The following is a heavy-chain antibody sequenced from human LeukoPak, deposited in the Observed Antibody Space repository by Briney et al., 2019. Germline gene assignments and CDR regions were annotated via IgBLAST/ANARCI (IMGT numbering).Heavy chain of an antibody. CDR2: ISGSGGST. CDR1: GFTFSSYA. CDR3: AVRLTGYFYSNYYYGMDV. V-gene: IGHV3-23*01. J-gene: IGHJ6*02. D-gene: IGHD3-9*01. Sequence: PGGSLRLSCAASGFTFSSYAMSWVRQAPGKGLEWVSAISGSGGSTYYADSVKGRFTISRDNSKNTLYLQMNSLRAEGTAVYYCAVRLTGYFYSNYYYGMDVWGQGTTVTVSS.